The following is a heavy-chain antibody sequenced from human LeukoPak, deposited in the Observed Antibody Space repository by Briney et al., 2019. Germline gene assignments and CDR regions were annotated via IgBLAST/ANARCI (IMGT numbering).Heavy chain of an antibody. J-gene: IGHJ6*02. CDR1: GYTLTELS. V-gene: IGHV1-24*01. CDR2: FDPEDGET. D-gene: IGHD1-26*01. Sequence: GASVKVSCKVSGYTLTELSMHWVRQAPGKGLEWMGGFDPEDGETIYAQKFQGRVTMTEDTSTDTAYMELSSLRSEDTAVYYCATSPIVGAGHPNYYYYGMDVWGQGTTVTVSS. CDR3: ATSPIVGAGHPNYYYYGMDV.